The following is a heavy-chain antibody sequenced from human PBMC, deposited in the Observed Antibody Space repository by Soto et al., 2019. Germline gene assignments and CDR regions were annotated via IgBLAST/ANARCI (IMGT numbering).Heavy chain of an antibody. CDR1: GFTFSSYG. Sequence: QVQLVESGGGVVQPGRSLRLSCAASGFTFSSYGMHWVRQAPGKGLEWVAGISYDGSNKYYADSVKGRFTISRDNSKNTLYLQMNSLRDEDTAVYYCAKEAGITGNYFDYWGQGTLVTVSS. J-gene: IGHJ4*02. V-gene: IGHV3-30*18. CDR3: AKEAGITGNYFDY. CDR2: ISYDGSNK. D-gene: IGHD1-20*01.